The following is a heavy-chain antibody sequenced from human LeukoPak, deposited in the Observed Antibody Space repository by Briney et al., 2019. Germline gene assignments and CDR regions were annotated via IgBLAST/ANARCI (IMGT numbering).Heavy chain of an antibody. J-gene: IGHJ5*02. Sequence: SETLSLTCTVSGGSISSYYWSWIRQPPGKGLEWIGYIYYSGSTNYNPSLKSRVTISVDTSKNQFSLKLSSVTAADTAVYYCARDRLAAGTIGHNWFDPWGQGTLVTVSS. CDR3: ARDRLAAGTIGHNWFDP. V-gene: IGHV4-59*01. D-gene: IGHD6-13*01. CDR2: IYYSGST. CDR1: GGSISSYY.